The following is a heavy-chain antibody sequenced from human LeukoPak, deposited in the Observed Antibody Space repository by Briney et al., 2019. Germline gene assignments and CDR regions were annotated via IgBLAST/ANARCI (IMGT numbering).Heavy chain of an antibody. CDR1: GYSFTSYW. J-gene: IGHJ4*02. V-gene: IGHV5-51*07. Sequence: GESLKISCKGSGYSFTSYWIGWVHQMPGKGLEWMGIIYPGDSDTRYSPSFQGQVTISADKSISTAYLQWSSLKASDTAMYYCARQKKSGIAARPPTDYWGQGTLVTVSS. CDR2: IYPGDSDT. D-gene: IGHD6-6*01. CDR3: ARQKKSGIAARPPTDY.